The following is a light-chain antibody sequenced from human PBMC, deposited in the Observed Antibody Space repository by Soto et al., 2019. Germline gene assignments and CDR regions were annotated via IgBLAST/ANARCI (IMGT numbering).Light chain of an antibody. CDR1: QSISSW. Sequence: DIQMTQSPSTLSASLGDRFTITCLASQSISSWLAWCQQKPGKAPKLLIYDASSLESGVPSRFSGSGSGTEFTLTISSLQPDDFATYYCQQYNSYSQTFGQGTRLEIK. V-gene: IGKV1-5*01. J-gene: IGKJ5*01. CDR3: QQYNSYSQT. CDR2: DAS.